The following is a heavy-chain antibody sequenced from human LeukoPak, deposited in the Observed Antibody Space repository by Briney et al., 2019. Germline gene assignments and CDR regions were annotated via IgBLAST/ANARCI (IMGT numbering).Heavy chain of an antibody. CDR1: GFTFSSYG. V-gene: IGHV3-30*03. CDR3: ASRDASGWYDY. D-gene: IGHD6-19*01. J-gene: IGHJ4*02. CDR2: ISYDGSNK. Sequence: GGSLRLSCAASGFTFSSYGMHWVRQAPGKGLEWVAVISYDGSNKYYADSVKGRFTISRDNSKNTLYLQMNSLRAEDTAVYYCASRDASGWYDYWGQGTLVTVSS.